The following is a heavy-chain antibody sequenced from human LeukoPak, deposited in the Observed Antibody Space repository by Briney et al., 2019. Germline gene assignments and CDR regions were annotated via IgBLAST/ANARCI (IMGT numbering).Heavy chain of an antibody. V-gene: IGHV1-24*01. Sequence: ASVKVSCKVSGYTLTGFSMHWVRQAPGKGLEWMGGFDPEDGETIYAQKFQGRVTMTEDTSTDTAYMELSSLRSEDTAVYYCATVMWYSVAVNGDWFDPWGQGTLVTVSS. J-gene: IGHJ5*02. D-gene: IGHD6-19*01. CDR3: ATVMWYSVAVNGDWFDP. CDR1: GYTLTGFS. CDR2: FDPEDGET.